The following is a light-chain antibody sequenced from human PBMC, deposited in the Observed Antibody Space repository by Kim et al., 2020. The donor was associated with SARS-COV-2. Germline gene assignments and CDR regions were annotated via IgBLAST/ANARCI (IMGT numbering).Light chain of an antibody. CDR3: QQYGSSPYT. Sequence: LSPGERATHSCRASQSVSSSYLAWYQQKPGQDPRLLIYGASSRATGIPDRFSGSGSGTDFTLTISRLEPEDFAVYYCQQYGSSPYTFGQGTKLEI. CDR2: GAS. CDR1: QSVSSSY. V-gene: IGKV3-20*01. J-gene: IGKJ2*01.